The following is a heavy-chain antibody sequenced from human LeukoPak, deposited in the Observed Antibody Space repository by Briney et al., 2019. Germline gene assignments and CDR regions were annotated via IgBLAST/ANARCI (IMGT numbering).Heavy chain of an antibody. J-gene: IGHJ4*02. D-gene: IGHD3-16*01. V-gene: IGHV1-2*02. CDR3: ARGEYSNGYPYRLDS. CDR1: GSTFSDYH. Sequence: ASVKVSCKASGSTFSDYHINWVRQASGQGPEWMGWINPKSGDASYNQAFQGRVTMTRDTSISTAYMELNRLRSDDTAMYYCARGEYSNGYPYRLDSWGQGTLVTLSS. CDR2: INPKSGDA.